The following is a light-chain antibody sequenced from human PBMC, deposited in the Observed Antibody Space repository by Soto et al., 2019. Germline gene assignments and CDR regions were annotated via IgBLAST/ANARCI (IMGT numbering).Light chain of an antibody. J-gene: IGKJ2*01. CDR1: QSVSSSY. V-gene: IGKV3-20*01. CDR3: HQYGGSPPYT. CDR2: GAS. Sequence: EMVLTQSPGTLSFSPGERATLSCRVSQSVSSSYLAWYQHKPGQAPRLLIYGASNRATVIPDRFSGSGSGTDFTLTISRLEPEDFAVYYCHQYGGSPPYTFGQGTKLEIK.